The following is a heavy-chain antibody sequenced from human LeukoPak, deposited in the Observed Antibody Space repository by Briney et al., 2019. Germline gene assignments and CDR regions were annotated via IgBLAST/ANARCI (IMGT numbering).Heavy chain of an antibody. CDR2: IIPIFGTA. Sequence: ASVKVSCKASGGTFISYAISWVRQAPGQGLEWMGGIIPIFGTANYAQKFQGRVTITADESTSTAYMELSSLRSEDTAVYYCARSLPSQLLSWNNWFDPWGQGTLVTVSS. CDR1: GGTFISYA. D-gene: IGHD2-2*01. CDR3: ARSLPSQLLSWNNWFDP. V-gene: IGHV1-69*13. J-gene: IGHJ5*02.